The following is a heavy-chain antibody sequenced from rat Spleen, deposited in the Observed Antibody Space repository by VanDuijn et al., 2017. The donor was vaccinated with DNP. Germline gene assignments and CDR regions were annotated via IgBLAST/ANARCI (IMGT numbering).Heavy chain of an antibody. V-gene: IGHV5-58*01. D-gene: IGHD5-1*01. CDR1: GFTFSSSW. CDR2: IFTSGSRA. Sequence: EVQLVETGGGLVQPGRSLKLSCVASGFTFSSSWMYWVRQAPKKGLEWVATIFTSGSRAFYPDSVKGRFTISRDNAKSRLYLQMNSLKSEDTATYYCAGQGANLPFDYWGQGVMVTVSS. J-gene: IGHJ2*01. CDR3: AGQGANLPFDY.